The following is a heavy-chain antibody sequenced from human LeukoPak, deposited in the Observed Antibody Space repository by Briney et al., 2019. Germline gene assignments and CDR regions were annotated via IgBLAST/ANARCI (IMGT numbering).Heavy chain of an antibody. D-gene: IGHD5-12*01. CDR3: ARDIMDIVATMHSCGMDV. CDR2: RKQDGSEK. J-gene: IGHJ6*02. CDR1: GFTFSSYW. V-gene: IGHV3-7*01. Sequence: GGSLRLSCGASGFTFSSYWMSWVRQAPWKGLEWVANRKQDGSEKYYVDSVKGRFTISRDNAKNSLYLQMNSLRAEDTAVYYCARDIMDIVATMHSCGMDVWGQGTTVTVSS.